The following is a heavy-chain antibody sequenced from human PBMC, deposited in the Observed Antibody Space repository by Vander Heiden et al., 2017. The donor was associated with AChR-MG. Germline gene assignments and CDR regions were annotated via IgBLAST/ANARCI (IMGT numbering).Heavy chain of an antibody. CDR2: IRYDGSNK. Sequence: QVQLVESGGGVVQPGGSLSLSCAASGFTFSSYGMHWVRQAPGKGLEWGAFIRYDGSNKYYADSVKGRFTISRDNSKNTLYLQMNSLRAEDTAVYYCAKDPSIAVAGDAFDIWGQGTMVTVSS. V-gene: IGHV3-30*02. D-gene: IGHD6-19*01. CDR1: GFTFSSYG. J-gene: IGHJ3*02. CDR3: AKDPSIAVAGDAFDI.